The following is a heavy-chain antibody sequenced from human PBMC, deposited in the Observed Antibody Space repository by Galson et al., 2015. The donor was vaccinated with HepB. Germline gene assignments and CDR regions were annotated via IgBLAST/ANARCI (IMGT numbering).Heavy chain of an antibody. D-gene: IGHD3-10*01. V-gene: IGHV4-34*01. CDR1: GGSFSGYY. CDR3: ARSPYYYGSGRSLPGY. Sequence: ETLSLTCAVYGGSFSGYYWSWIRQPPGKGLEWIGEINHSGSTNYNPSLKSRVTISVDTSKDQFSLKLSSVTAADTAVYYCARSPYYYGSGRSLPGYWGQGTLVTVSS. CDR2: INHSGST. J-gene: IGHJ4*02.